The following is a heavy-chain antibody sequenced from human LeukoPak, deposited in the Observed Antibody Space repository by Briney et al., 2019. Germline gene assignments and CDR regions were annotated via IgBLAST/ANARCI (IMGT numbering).Heavy chain of an antibody. D-gene: IGHD3-3*01. CDR3: ARASPIFDAFDI. J-gene: IGHJ3*02. CDR1: GFTFSSYA. Sequence: GGSLRLSCAASGFTFSSYAMHWVRQAPGKGLEWVAVISYDGSNKYYADSVKGRFTISRDNSKNTLYLQMNSLRAEDTAVYYCARASPIFDAFDIWGQGTMVTVSS. V-gene: IGHV3-30-3*01. CDR2: ISYDGSNK.